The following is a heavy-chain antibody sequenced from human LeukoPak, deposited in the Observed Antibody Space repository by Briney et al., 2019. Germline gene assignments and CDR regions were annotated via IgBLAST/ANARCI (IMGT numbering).Heavy chain of an antibody. V-gene: IGHV3-53*01. CDR2: LYSGSDT. CDR1: GFNVSTMY. D-gene: IGHD3-10*01. J-gene: IGHJ2*01. Sequence: GGSLRLSCAACGFNVSTMYMNWARQAPGKGLEWVSILYSGSDTYYANSVKGRFTISRDSSKNILFLQMNDLRAEDTAVYYCARVGDRFHWYLDLWGRGTLVTVSS. CDR3: ARVGDRFHWYLDL.